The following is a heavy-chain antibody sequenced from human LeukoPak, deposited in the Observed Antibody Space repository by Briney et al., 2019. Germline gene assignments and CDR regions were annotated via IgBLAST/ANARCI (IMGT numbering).Heavy chain of an antibody. Sequence: ASVKVSCKASGYTLTGYYMHWVRRAPGQGLEWMGRIHPNSGGTNYAQKFQGMVTMTRDTSISTAYMELSRLRSDDTAVYYCARDQVDHTYYYDSSGYYAHLDYWGQGTLVTVSS. D-gene: IGHD3-22*01. CDR1: GYTLTGYY. CDR3: ARDQVDHTYYYDSSGYYAHLDY. V-gene: IGHV1-2*06. CDR2: IHPNSGGT. J-gene: IGHJ4*02.